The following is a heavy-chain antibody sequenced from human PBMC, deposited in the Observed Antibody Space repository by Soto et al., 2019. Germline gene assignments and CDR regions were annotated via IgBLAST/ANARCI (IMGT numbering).Heavy chain of an antibody. J-gene: IGHJ4*02. V-gene: IGHV4-61*01. CDR1: GGSVSSGSYY. CDR3: ARQSMVTIDY. Sequence: QVQLQESGPGLVKPSETLSLTCTVSGGSVSSGSYYWSWIRQPPGKGLEWIGYIYSSGITNYNPSLKSRVTISADTSKNQFSLNVSSMTAADTAVYYCARQSMVTIDYWGQGILVTVSS. CDR2: IYSSGIT. D-gene: IGHD4-17*01.